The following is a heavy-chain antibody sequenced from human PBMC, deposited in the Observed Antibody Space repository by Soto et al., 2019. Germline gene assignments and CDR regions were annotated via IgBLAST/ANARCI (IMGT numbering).Heavy chain of an antibody. CDR3: ARDLIRITTNTPPIYYGMDV. CDR2: IIPIFGTA. CDR1: GGTFSSYA. D-gene: IGHD3-3*01. V-gene: IGHV1-69*13. Sequence: AVKVSCKASGGTFSSYAISWVRHAPGQGLEWMGGIIPIFGTANYAQKFQGSVTITADESTSTAYMELSSLRSEDTAVYYCARDLIRITTNTPPIYYGMDVWGQGTTVTVSS. J-gene: IGHJ6*02.